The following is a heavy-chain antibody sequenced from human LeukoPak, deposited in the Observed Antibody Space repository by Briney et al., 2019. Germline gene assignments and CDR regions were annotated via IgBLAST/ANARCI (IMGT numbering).Heavy chain of an antibody. CDR1: GFIFSSFG. CDR3: ARVGDYENSGSQPFDY. J-gene: IGHJ4*02. D-gene: IGHD3-22*01. V-gene: IGHV3-33*01. Sequence: GGSLRLSCAASGFIFSSFGMHWVRQAPGKGLEWVAVIWHDGSYKYYLDSVKGRFTISRDNAKNTLYLQMNNLRVEDTAVYYCARVGDYENSGSQPFDYWGQGTLVTVSS. CDR2: IWHDGSYK.